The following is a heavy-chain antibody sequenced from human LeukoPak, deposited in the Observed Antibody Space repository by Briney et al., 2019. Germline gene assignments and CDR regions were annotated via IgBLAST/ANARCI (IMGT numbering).Heavy chain of an antibody. CDR1: GGSISSSSYY. Sequence: SETLSLTCSVSGGSISSSSYYWGWIRQPPGKGLEWIGSIYYSGSTYNNPSLKSRVTISVDTSKNQFSLNLNSVTAADTAVYYCARALSGTYSLFQHWGQGTLVTVSS. CDR3: ARALSGTYSLFQH. D-gene: IGHD1-26*01. V-gene: IGHV4-39*07. J-gene: IGHJ1*01. CDR2: IYYSGST.